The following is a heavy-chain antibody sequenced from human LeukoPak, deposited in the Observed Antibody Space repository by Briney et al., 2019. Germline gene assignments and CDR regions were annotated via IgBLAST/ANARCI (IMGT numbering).Heavy chain of an antibody. CDR2: ISAYNGNT. J-gene: IGHJ6*02. CDR3: ARTRYCSSTSCYDYGMDV. V-gene: IGHV1-18*01. CDR1: GYTFTSYG. D-gene: IGHD2-2*01. Sequence: ASVKVSCKASGYTFTSYGIGWVRQAPGQGLEWMGWISAYNGNTNYAQKLQGRVIMTTDTSTSTAYMELRSLRSDDTAVYYCARTRYCSSTSCYDYGMDVWGQGTTVTVSS.